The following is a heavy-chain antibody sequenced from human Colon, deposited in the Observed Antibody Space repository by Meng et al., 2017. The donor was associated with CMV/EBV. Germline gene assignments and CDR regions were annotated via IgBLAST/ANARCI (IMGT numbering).Heavy chain of an antibody. V-gene: IGHV1-46*02. CDR3: ARWPYDYSNHYYFDY. D-gene: IGHD4-11*01. J-gene: IGHJ4*02. CDR1: VYTFNSYY. Sequence: SVNVSFKSSVYTFNSYYMHWVRQAPGQGLEWMGIINPSGCSTSYAQKFQGRVTMTRDTSTSTVYMKLSSLKSKDTDVYYCARWPYDYSNHYYFDYWGQGTLVTVSS. CDR2: INPSGCST.